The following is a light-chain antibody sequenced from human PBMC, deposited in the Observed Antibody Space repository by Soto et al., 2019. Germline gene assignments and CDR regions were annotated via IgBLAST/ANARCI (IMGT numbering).Light chain of an antibody. CDR2: GAS. J-gene: IGKJ1*01. Sequence: EIVLTQSPCTLSLSPGERATLSCGASQSVTSNYLAWYQQKPGQAPRLLIFGASIRVTGIPDRLIGSGSGTDFTLTISRLEPEDFAVYYCQHYVTSLTTFGQGTKVDIK. CDR1: QSVTSNY. V-gene: IGKV3-20*01. CDR3: QHYVTSLTT.